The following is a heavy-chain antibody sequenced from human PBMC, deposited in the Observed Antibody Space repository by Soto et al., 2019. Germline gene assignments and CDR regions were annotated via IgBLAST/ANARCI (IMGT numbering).Heavy chain of an antibody. Sequence: PGGSLRLSCAASGFTFSSYAMSWVRQAPGKGLEWVSAISGSGSNKYYADSVKGRFTISRDNSKNTLYLQMNSLRAEDTAVYYCARGLLYHRGPRFSYATDYWGQGTLVTVSS. J-gene: IGHJ4*02. V-gene: IGHV3-23*01. CDR2: ISGSGSNK. CDR1: GFTFSSYA. CDR3: ARGLLYHRGPRFSYATDY. D-gene: IGHD1-26*01.